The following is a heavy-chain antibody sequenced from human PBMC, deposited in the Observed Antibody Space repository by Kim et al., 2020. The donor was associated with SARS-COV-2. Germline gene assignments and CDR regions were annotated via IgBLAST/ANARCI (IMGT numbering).Heavy chain of an antibody. D-gene: IGHD3-22*01. V-gene: IGHV3-23*01. CDR3: AKDGYYYDSSRNH. Sequence: YADSVKGRFTISRDNSKNTLYLQMNSLRAEDTAVYYCAKDGYYYDSSRNHWGQGTLVTVSS. J-gene: IGHJ5*02.